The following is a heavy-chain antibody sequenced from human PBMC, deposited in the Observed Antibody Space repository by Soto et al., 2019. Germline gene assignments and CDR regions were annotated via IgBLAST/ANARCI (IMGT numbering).Heavy chain of an antibody. V-gene: IGHV3-74*01. CDR2: INTDGSTT. D-gene: IGHD2-2*01. Sequence: GGSLRLSCAASGFTFSSYWMHWVRQTPGKGLEWVSRINTDGSTTNYADSVKGRFTISRDNAKNTLYLQMNGLRVEDTAVFYCARGNLPSVVVPAAIDYWGQGTQVTVSS. J-gene: IGHJ4*02. CDR1: GFTFSSYW. CDR3: ARGNLPSVVVPAAIDY.